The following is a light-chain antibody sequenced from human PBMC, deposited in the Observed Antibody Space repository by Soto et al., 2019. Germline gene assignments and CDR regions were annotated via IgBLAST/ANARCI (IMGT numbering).Light chain of an antibody. V-gene: IGKV3-11*01. CDR2: DAS. CDR3: QQRSNWLT. CDR1: QSVSRY. J-gene: IGKJ5*01. Sequence: ILLAQSPDTLYLSPGESATLSCRASQSVSRYLAWYQQKPGQAPRLLIYDASNTATGVPARFSGSGSGTDFTLSIRSLEPEDSAVYYCQQRSNWLTFGQGTRLEIK.